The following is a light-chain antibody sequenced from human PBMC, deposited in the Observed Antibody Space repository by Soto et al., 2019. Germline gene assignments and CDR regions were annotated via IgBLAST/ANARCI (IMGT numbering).Light chain of an antibody. CDR3: ATWDDSLNGWV. Sequence: QSVLTQPPSASGTPGQRVTISCSGSSSNIGSKSVNWYQQVPGTAPKLLIYNKDQRPSGVPDRFSGSKSGTSASLAISGLQSEDEADYSCATWDDSLNGWVFGGGTKLTVL. CDR2: NKD. J-gene: IGLJ3*02. V-gene: IGLV1-44*01. CDR1: SSNIGSKS.